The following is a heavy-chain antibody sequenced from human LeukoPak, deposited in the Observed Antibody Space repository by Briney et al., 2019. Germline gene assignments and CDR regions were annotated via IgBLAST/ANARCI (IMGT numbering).Heavy chain of an antibody. D-gene: IGHD3-10*02. V-gene: IGHV3-48*03. CDR1: GFTFSSYE. J-gene: IGHJ6*04. Sequence: GGAVTLSCAASGFTFSSYEMHWLRQAPGKGLEWVAYISSSGSTIYYADFVKGRFTLSRDNAKNSLYLETDSLRAEEQAFYYLAELGITMIGGVWGKGTPVTISS. CDR2: ISSSGSTI. CDR3: AELGITMIGGV.